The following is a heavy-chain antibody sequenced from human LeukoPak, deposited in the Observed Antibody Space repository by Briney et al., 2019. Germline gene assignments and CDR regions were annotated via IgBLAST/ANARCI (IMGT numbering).Heavy chain of an antibody. D-gene: IGHD5-18*01. CDR1: GYTFTSYD. V-gene: IGHV1-8*01. J-gene: IGHJ6*02. Sequence: ASVKVSCKASGYTFTSYDINWVRQATGQGLEWMGWMNPNSGNTGYAQKFQGRVTMTRNTSISTAYMELSSLRSEDTAVYYCARAGGGDTAMGYYYGMDVWGQGTTVTVSS. CDR3: ARAGGGDTAMGYYYGMDV. CDR2: MNPNSGNT.